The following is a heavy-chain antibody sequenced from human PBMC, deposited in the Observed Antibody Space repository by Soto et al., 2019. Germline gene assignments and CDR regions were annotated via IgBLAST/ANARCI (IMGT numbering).Heavy chain of an antibody. CDR2: ISAYNGNT. Sequence: QVQLVQSGAEVKKPGASVKVSCRASGYTFTSYVISWVRQAPAQGLEWMGWISAYNGNTNFAQKLQGRVTMTTDTTTSTAYMELRSLRYDDTAVYYCARVVATVAGPYGMDVWGQGNTVTVSS. CDR3: ARVVATVAGPYGMDV. D-gene: IGHD6-19*01. J-gene: IGHJ6*02. V-gene: IGHV1-18*01. CDR1: GYTFTSYV.